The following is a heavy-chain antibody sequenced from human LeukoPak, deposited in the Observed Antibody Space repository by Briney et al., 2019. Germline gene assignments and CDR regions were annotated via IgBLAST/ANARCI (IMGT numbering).Heavy chain of an antibody. CDR2: IIPIFGTA. Sequence: SVKVSCMASGGTFSSYAISWVRQAPGQGLEWMGGIIPIFGTANYAQKFQGSVTITTDESTSTAYMELSSLRSEDTAVYYCARAHSSSSPWFDPWGQGTLVTVSS. D-gene: IGHD6-6*01. J-gene: IGHJ5*02. V-gene: IGHV1-69*05. CDR1: GGTFSSYA. CDR3: ARAHSSSSPWFDP.